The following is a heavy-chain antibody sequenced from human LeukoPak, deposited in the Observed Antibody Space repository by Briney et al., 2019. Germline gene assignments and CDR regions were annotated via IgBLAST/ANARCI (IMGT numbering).Heavy chain of an antibody. CDR3: ARASFWESPINWFAP. CDR1: GYTFTGYY. D-gene: IGHD3-16*01. V-gene: IGHV1-2*02. Sequence: ASVKVSCKASGYTFTGYYMHWVRQAPGQGLEWVGWINPKNGGSNYAQKFQGRVTMTRDRSISTAYMELCRLTSDDTAVYYCARASFWESPINWFAPWGQGTLVTVSS. CDR2: INPKNGGS. J-gene: IGHJ5*02.